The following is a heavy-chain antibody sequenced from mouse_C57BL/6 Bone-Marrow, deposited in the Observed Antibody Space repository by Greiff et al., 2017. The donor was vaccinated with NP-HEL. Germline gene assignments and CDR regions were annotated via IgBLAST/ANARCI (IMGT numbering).Heavy chain of an antibody. V-gene: IGHV3-8*01. J-gene: IGHJ4*01. D-gene: IGHD2-1*01. CDR1: GYSITSDY. Sequence: EVKLMESGPGLAKPSQTLSLTCSVTGYSITSDYWNWIRKFPGNKLEYMGYISYSGSTYYNPSLKSRISITRDTSKNQYYLQLNSVTTEDTATYYCARSPSIYYGNYVYAMDYWGQGTSVTVSS. CDR3: ARSPSIYYGNYVYAMDY. CDR2: ISYSGST.